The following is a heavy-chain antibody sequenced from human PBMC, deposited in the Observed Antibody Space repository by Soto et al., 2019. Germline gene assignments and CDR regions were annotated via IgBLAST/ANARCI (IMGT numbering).Heavy chain of an antibody. D-gene: IGHD3-3*01. CDR1: VGPISSYY. CDR2: IYYSGST. CDR3: ARENYDFWSGGLDY. Sequence: SETLALGCIFTVGPISSYYWSWIRQPPGKGLEWIGYIYYSGSTNYNPSLKSRVTISVDTSKNQFSLKLSSVTAADTAVYYCARENYDFWSGGLDYWGQGTMVTVSS. V-gene: IGHV4-59*01. J-gene: IGHJ4*02.